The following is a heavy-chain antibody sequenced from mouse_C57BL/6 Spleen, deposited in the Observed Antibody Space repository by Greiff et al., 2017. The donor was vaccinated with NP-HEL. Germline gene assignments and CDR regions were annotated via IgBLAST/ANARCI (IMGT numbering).Heavy chain of an antibody. V-gene: IGHV1-5*01. CDR3: TRFDGYDWYVDV. CDR1: GYTFTSYW. D-gene: IGHD2-3*01. CDR2: IYPGNSDT. Sequence: EVQRVESGTVLARPGASVKMSCKTSGYTFTSYWLHWVKQRPGQGLEWMGAIYPGNSDTNYNQKFKGKAKLTAVTSASTAYMERSSLTNEASAVYYWTRFDGYDWYVDVWGTGTTVTVSA. J-gene: IGHJ1*03.